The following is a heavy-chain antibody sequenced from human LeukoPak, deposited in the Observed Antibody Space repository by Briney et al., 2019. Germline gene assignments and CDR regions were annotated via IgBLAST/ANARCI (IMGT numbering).Heavy chain of an antibody. D-gene: IGHD4-11*01. Sequence: SETLSLTCTVSGGSISSYYWSWIRQPPGKGLGWIGYIYYSGSTNYNPSLKSRVTISVDTSKNQFSLKLSSVTAADTAVYYCARWYSNFAFDYWGQGTLVTVSS. CDR2: IYYSGST. CDR1: GGSISSYY. V-gene: IGHV4-59*01. J-gene: IGHJ4*02. CDR3: ARWYSNFAFDY.